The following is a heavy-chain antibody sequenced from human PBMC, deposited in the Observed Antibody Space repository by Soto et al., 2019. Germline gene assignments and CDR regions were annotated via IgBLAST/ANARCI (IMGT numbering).Heavy chain of an antibody. Sequence: GGSLRLSCAASGLTSKDFAMTWVRQAPGKGLEWVSAISANGQGIYYADSVRGRFTISRDNSKNTIFLHMDSLRAEDTAVYYCAKDRNYPRDQFHYWGQGTLVTVSS. J-gene: IGHJ4*02. CDR2: ISANGQGI. CDR3: AKDRNYPRDQFHY. V-gene: IGHV3-23*01. CDR1: GLTSKDFA. D-gene: IGHD1-7*01.